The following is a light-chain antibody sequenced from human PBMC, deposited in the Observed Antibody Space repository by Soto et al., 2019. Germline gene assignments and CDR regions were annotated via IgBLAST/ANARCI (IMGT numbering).Light chain of an antibody. V-gene: IGLV1-44*01. CDR2: NND. J-gene: IGLJ2*01. CDR1: SSNIGVNI. Sequence: QYVLTQPPSVSGTPGQTVTSSCSGSSSNIGVNIVNWYQKVPGTAPQLLIFNNDQRPSGVPHRFSGAKSGTSASLAISGLQSEDEADYYCAAWDARLSGVLFGGETKLTVL. CDR3: AAWDARLSGVL.